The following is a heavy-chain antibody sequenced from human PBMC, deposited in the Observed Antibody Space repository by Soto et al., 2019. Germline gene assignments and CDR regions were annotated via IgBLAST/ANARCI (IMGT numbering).Heavy chain of an antibody. CDR1: GFTFSSYS. Sequence: GGSLRLSCAASGFTFSSYSMNWVRQAPGKGLEWVSSISSSSSYIYYADSVKGRFTISRDNAKNSLYQQMNSLRAEDTAVYYCARGGQLVGMDVWGQGTTVTVSS. V-gene: IGHV3-21*01. CDR3: ARGGQLVGMDV. D-gene: IGHD6-6*01. CDR2: ISSSSSYI. J-gene: IGHJ6*02.